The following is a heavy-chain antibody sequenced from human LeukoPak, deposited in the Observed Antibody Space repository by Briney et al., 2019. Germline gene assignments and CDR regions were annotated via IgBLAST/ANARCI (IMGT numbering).Heavy chain of an antibody. D-gene: IGHD2-21*02. Sequence: PSETLSLTCTVSGGSISSSSYYWGWIRQPPGKGLEWIGSIYYSGSTYYNPSLKSRVTISVDTSKNQFSLKLSSVTAADTAVYYCARVGHIVVVTPYNWFDPWGQGTLVTVSS. V-gene: IGHV4-39*07. J-gene: IGHJ5*02. CDR1: GGSISSSSYY. CDR3: ARVGHIVVVTPYNWFDP. CDR2: IYYSGST.